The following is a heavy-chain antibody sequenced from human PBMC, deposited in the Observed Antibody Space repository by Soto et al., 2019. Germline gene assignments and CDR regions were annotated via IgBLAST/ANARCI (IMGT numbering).Heavy chain of an antibody. CDR1: GLTFYIYW. J-gene: IGHJ2*01. CDR2: INSDGSST. D-gene: IGHD6-19*01. V-gene: IGHV3-74*01. Sequence: QTWGSMRLSCAASGLTFYIYWMHWVRQAPGKGLVWVSRINSDGSSTSYADSVKGRFTISRDNAKNTMYLQINSLRAEDTAVYYCASDGEIPVAGIYWYFDLWGGCILFTGSS. CDR3: ASDGEIPVAGIYWYFDL.